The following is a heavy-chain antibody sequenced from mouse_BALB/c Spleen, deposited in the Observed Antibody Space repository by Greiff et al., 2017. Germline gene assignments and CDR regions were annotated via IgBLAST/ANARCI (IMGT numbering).Heavy chain of an antibody. CDR2: IWSGGST. CDR3: ASGGCGSSPAWFAY. D-gene: IGHD1-1*01. CDR1: GFSLTSYG. Sequence: VQRVESGPGLVQPSQSLSITCTVSGFSLTSYGVHWVRQSPGKGLEWLGVIWSGGSTDYNAAFISRLSISKDNSKSQVFFKMNSLQANDTAIYYCASGGCGSSPAWFAYWGQGTLVTVSA. V-gene: IGHV2-2*02. J-gene: IGHJ3*01.